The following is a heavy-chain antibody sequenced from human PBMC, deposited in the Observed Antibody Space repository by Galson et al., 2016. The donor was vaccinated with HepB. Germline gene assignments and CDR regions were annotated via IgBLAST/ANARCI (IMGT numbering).Heavy chain of an antibody. CDR3: AKDSGAYYYDSRGYRRNAFDI. D-gene: IGHD3-22*01. J-gene: IGHJ3*02. CDR1: GFTLDRYA. V-gene: IGHV3-9*01. CDR2: ISWNSGSI. Sequence: SLRLSCAASGFTLDRYAMHWVRQAPGKGLEWVSGISWNSGSIGYADSVKGRFTISRDNAKNSLYLQMNSLRAGDTALYYCAKDSGAYYYDSRGYRRNAFDIWGQGTMVTVSS.